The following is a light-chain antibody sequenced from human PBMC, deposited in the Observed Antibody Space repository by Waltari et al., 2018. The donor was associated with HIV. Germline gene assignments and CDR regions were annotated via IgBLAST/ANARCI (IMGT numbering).Light chain of an antibody. CDR3: NSRDSNGAHVV. Sequence: SSELTQDPTMSVTLGQTVKISCHGDSLKNYYAAWYQQKPRQAPLLILYGKNKRPSGIPARCSGSFSGNSAYLTIIGTQAEDEAEYYCNSRDSNGAHVVFGGGTKLTVL. CDR2: GKN. CDR1: SLKNYY. V-gene: IGLV3-19*01. J-gene: IGLJ2*01.